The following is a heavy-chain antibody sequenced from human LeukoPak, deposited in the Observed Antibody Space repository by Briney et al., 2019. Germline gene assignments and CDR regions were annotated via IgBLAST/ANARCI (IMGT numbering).Heavy chain of an antibody. CDR1: GGSISSYY. J-gene: IGHJ5*02. V-gene: IGHV4-34*01. Sequence: SETLSLTCTVSGGSISSYYWSWIRQPPGKGLEWIGEINHSGSTNYNPSLKSRVTISVDTSKNQFSLKLSSVTAADTAVYYCARGPIKDIVVVPAANDCWFDPWGQGTLVTVSS. D-gene: IGHD2-2*01. CDR2: INHSGST. CDR3: ARGPIKDIVVVPAANDCWFDP.